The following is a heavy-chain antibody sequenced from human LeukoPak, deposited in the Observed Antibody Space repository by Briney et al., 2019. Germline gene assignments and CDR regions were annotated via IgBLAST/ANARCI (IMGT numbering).Heavy chain of an antibody. V-gene: IGHV5-51*01. J-gene: IGHJ3*02. CDR3: ARRLLSMAGLDAFDI. D-gene: IGHD2/OR15-2a*01. CDR1: GYSFTSYW. Sequence: GESLKISCKGSGYSFTSYWIGLVRQMPGKGLEWMRIIYPGDSATRYSPSFKGQVTISANKSISTAYLQWSSLKASDTAMYYCARRLLSMAGLDAFDIWGQGTMATVSS. CDR2: IYPGDSAT.